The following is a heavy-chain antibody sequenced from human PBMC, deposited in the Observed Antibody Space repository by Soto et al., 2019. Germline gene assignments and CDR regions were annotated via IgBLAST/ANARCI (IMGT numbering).Heavy chain of an antibody. D-gene: IGHD1-20*01. CDR3: ARTRRLTGTDLVDY. CDR2: IFSNDEK. J-gene: IGHJ4*02. Sequence: QVTLKESGPVLVKPTETLTLTCTVSGFSLSNARMGVSWIRQPPGKALEWLAHIFSNDEKSYSTSLKSRLTISKDTSKSQVVLTMTNMDPVDTATYYCARTRRLTGTDLVDYWGQGTLVTVSS. V-gene: IGHV2-26*01. CDR1: GFSLSNARMG.